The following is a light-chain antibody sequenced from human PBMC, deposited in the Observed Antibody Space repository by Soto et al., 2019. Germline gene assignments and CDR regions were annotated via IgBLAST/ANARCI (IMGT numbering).Light chain of an antibody. J-gene: IGKJ3*01. V-gene: IGKV3-20*01. CDR1: QSVSSTY. CDR2: GAS. Sequence: EIVLTQSPGTLSLSPGERATLSCRASQSVSSTYLAWYQQKPGQAPRLLIYGASNRATGISDRFSGSGSGTEFTLTISRLEPEDFGVYYCQQDGSSPFTFGPGTKVDLK. CDR3: QQDGSSPFT.